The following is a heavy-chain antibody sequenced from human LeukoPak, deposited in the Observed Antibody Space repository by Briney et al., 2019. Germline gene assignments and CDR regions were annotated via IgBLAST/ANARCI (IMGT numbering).Heavy chain of an antibody. D-gene: IGHD2-2*01. CDR3: ARSPPLGYCSSTSCSFDY. CDR2: INAGNGNT. V-gene: IGHV1-3*01. Sequence: ASVKVSCKASGGTFSSYAISWVRQAPGQRLEWMGWINAGNGNTKYSQKFQGRVTITRDTSASTAYMELSSLRSEDTAVYYCARSPPLGYCSSTSCSFDYWGQGTLVTVSS. J-gene: IGHJ4*02. CDR1: GGTFSSYA.